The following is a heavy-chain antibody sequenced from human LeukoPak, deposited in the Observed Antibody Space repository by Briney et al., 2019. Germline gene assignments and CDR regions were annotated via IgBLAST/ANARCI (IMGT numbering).Heavy chain of an antibody. CDR3: ARAVPKGGLFFDY. CDR2: IYYSGST. CDR1: GGSISSHY. J-gene: IGHJ4*02. D-gene: IGHD2-15*01. Sequence: PSETLSLTCTVSGGSISSHYWSWIRQPPGKGLEWIGYIYYSGSTNYNPSLKSRVTISVDTSKNQFSLKQSSVTAADTAVYYCARAVPKGGLFFDYWGQGTLVTVSS. V-gene: IGHV4-59*11.